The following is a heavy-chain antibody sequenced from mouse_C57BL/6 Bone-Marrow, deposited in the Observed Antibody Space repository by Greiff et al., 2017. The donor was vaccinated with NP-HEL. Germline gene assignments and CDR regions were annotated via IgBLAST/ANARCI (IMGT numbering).Heavy chain of an antibody. J-gene: IGHJ2*01. D-gene: IGHD1-1*01. CDR3: ARDRYYGSSYYFDY. V-gene: IGHV1-85*01. CDR2: IYPRDGSP. CDR1: GYTFTSYD. Sequence: QVQLQQSGPELVKPGASVKLSCKASGYTFTSYDINWVKQRPGQGLEWIGWIYPRDGSPKYNEKFKGKATLTVDTSSSTAYLDLHSLTSEDSAVYFCARDRYYGSSYYFDYWGQGTTLTVSS.